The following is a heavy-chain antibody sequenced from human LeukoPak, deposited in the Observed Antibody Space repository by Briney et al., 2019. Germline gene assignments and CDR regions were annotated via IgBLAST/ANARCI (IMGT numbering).Heavy chain of an antibody. J-gene: IGHJ4*02. D-gene: IGHD3-22*01. CDR2: FDPEDGET. CDR3: ATLSYYYDSSGYFY. V-gene: IGHV1-24*01. Sequence: ASVKVSCKVSGYTLTELSMHWVRQAPGNGLEWMGGFDPEDGETIYAQKFQGRVTMTEDTSTDTAYMELSSLRSEDTAVYYCATLSYYYDSSGYFYWGQGTLVTVSS. CDR1: GYTLTELS.